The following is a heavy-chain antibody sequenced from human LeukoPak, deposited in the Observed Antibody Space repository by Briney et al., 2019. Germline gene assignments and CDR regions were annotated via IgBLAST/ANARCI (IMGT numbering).Heavy chain of an antibody. D-gene: IGHD6-13*01. Sequence: GGSLRLSCAASGFTFTNYWMSWVRQAPGKGLELVANIKQDRSEKYYVDSVKGRFTISRDNAKNTLYLQMNSLRAEDTAVYYCATGTSSSWYQVYDYWGQGTLVTVSS. CDR3: ATGTSSSWYQVYDY. J-gene: IGHJ4*02. CDR1: GFTFTNYW. CDR2: IKQDRSEK. V-gene: IGHV3-7*01.